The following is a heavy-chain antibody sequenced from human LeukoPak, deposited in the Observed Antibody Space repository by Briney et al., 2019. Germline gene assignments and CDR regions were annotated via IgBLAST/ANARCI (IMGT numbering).Heavy chain of an antibody. CDR1: GFTFSSYW. CDR2: IKQDGSEK. CDR3: ASTNDYYDSSGYGAGAFDI. Sequence: GGSLRLSCAASGFTFSSYWMSWVRQAPGKGLEWVANIKQDGSEKYYVDSVKGRFTISRDNAKNSLYLQMNSLRAEDTALYYCASTNDYYDSSGYGAGAFDIWGQGTMVTVSS. D-gene: IGHD3-22*01. V-gene: IGHV3-7*03. J-gene: IGHJ3*02.